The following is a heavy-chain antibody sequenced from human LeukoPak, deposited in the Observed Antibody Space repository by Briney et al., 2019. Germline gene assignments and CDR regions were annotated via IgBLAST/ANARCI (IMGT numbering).Heavy chain of an antibody. CDR1: GYTFTDYA. CDR2: VNTNTGNP. CDR3: ASCDDSSGYFAY. D-gene: IGHD3-22*01. J-gene: IGHJ4*02. Sequence: ASVKVSCKPSGYTFTDYAINWVRQAPGQGLEYMGWVNTNTGNPTYAQGFTGRFVFSSDSSVSTAYLQITSLKADNSAIYFCASCDDSSGYFAYWGQGTLVTVSS. V-gene: IGHV7-4-1*02.